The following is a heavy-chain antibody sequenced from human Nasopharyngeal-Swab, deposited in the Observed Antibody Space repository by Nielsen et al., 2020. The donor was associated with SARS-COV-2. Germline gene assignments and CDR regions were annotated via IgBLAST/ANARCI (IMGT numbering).Heavy chain of an antibody. J-gene: IGHJ5*01. CDR1: GYTLTNYG. Sequence: ASVKVTCKASGYTLTNYGVTWVRQAPGQGLEWMGWISGYNGNTKFAQKLQGRATMTTDTATSTAYMELRSLRSDDTAMYYCARAPSGSLQWFDPWGQGTLVTVSS. CDR3: ARAPSGSLQWFDP. CDR2: ISGYNGNT. V-gene: IGHV1-18*01. D-gene: IGHD1-26*01.